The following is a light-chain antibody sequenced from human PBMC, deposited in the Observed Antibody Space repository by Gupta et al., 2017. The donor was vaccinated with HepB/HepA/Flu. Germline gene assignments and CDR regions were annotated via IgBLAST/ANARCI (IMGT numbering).Light chain of an antibody. CDR3: AAWDDSLIGWV. Sequence: QSVLTQSTSASGTPGQWVTVSCSGSRSNTGSNYIYCYQQCPGTAPNLLIYRNNRRRSRVPDRFSGSKSDASAALAISGLRAEEGAEYFCAAWDDSLIGWVFGGGTKLTVL. V-gene: IGLV1-47*01. CDR1: RSNTGSNY. J-gene: IGLJ3*02. CDR2: RNN.